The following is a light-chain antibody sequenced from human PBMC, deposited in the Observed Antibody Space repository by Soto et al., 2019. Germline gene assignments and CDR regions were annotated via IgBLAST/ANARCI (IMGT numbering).Light chain of an antibody. CDR1: QSVGTN. CDR2: GVS. Sequence: ERVMTQSPVTLSVSPGESVTLSCRASQSVGTNLAWYQQKPGQAPSLLIYGVSTRATGIPTRFSGSGSGRQFTLTISSLQSEDFAVYYCQQYNNWPQTFGQATKVEIK. CDR3: QQYNNWPQT. J-gene: IGKJ1*01. V-gene: IGKV3-15*01.